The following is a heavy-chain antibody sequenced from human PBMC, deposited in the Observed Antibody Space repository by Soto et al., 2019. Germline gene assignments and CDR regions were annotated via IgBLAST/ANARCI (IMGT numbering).Heavy chain of an antibody. J-gene: IGHJ4*02. Sequence: SETLSLTCTVSGDSITASYSNWAWIRQPPGKGLEWIGTFYYSGTTSQNPPLRSRITISGDKSSNQFSLNLRSVTAADSGVYYCAKLGRDYVRRSDLDHWGQGTLVTVSS. CDR3: AKLGRDYVRRSDLDH. D-gene: IGHD3-10*02. V-gene: IGHV4-39*01. CDR2: FYYSGTT. CDR1: GDSITASYSN.